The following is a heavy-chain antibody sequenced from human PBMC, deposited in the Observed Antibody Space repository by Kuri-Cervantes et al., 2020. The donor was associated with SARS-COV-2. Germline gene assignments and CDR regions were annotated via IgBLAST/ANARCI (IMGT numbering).Heavy chain of an antibody. Sequence: GESLKISCTASGFTFSDHYMDWVRQAPGKGLEWVGRTRNKANSYTTEYAASVKGRFTISRDDSKNSLYLQMNSLKTEDTAVYYCARCPSSSWFDYFDYWGQGTLVTVSS. CDR3: ARCPSSSWFDYFDY. J-gene: IGHJ4*02. CDR1: GFTFSDHY. CDR2: TRNKANSYTT. V-gene: IGHV3-72*01. D-gene: IGHD6-13*01.